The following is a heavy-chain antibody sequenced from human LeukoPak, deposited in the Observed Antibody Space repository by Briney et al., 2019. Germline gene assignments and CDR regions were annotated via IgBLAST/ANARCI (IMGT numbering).Heavy chain of an antibody. Sequence: GGSLRLSCAASGFTFSSYGMSWVRQAPGKGLEWVSAISGSGGSTYYADSVKGRFTISRDNSKNTLFLQMNSLSADDTAVYCCARDLMVRGETGAFDIWGQGTMVTVSS. CDR3: ARDLMVRGETGAFDI. CDR1: GFTFSSYG. J-gene: IGHJ3*02. V-gene: IGHV3-23*01. CDR2: ISGSGGST. D-gene: IGHD3-10*01.